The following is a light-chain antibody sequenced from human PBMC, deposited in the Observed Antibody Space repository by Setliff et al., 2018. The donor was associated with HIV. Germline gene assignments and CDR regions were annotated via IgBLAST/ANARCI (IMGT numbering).Light chain of an antibody. CDR1: IIGSKS. CDR3: QVWDSSSDHYV. Sequence: SYELTQPPSESVAPGKTARITCVGNIIGSKSVHWYQQKPGQAPVMVVYDASDRPSGIPERFSGSKSANTATLTISRVEAGDEADYYCQVWDSSSDHYVFGTGTKSPS. J-gene: IGLJ1*01. CDR2: DAS. V-gene: IGLV3-21*03.